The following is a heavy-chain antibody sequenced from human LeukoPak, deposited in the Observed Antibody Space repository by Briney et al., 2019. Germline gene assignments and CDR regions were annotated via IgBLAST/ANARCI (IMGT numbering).Heavy chain of an antibody. CDR2: IYTSGST. CDR3: ARDRTVLDAFDI. V-gene: IGHV4-61*02. Sequence: SQTLSLTCTVSGGSISSGSSYWSWIRQPAGKGLEWIGRIYTSGSTNYNPSLKSRVTMSVDTSKNQFSLKLSSVTAADTAVYYCARDRTVLDAFDIWGQGTMVTVSS. J-gene: IGHJ3*02. CDR1: GGSISSGSSY. D-gene: IGHD4-17*01.